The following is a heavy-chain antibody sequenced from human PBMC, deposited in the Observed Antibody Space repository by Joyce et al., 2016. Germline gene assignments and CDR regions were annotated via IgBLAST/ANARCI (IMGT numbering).Heavy chain of an antibody. V-gene: IGHV1-69*06. D-gene: IGHD5-18*01. J-gene: IGHJ5*02. CDR1: GGTLSNYA. CDR2: VIPMFGTA. CDR3: AQSGRVHYSISTAWFDP. Sequence: QVQLVQSGAEVKKPGSSVKVSCKASGGTLSNYAISWVRQAPGQGIEWMGGVIPMFGTANYAQKFQGRVTVTADKSTSTAYMELRRLRSDDTAVYYCAQSGRVHYSISTAWFDPWGQGTLVTVSP.